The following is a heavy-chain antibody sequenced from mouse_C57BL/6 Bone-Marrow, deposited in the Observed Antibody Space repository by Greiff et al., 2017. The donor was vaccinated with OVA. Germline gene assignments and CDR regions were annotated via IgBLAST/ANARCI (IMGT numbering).Heavy chain of an antibody. J-gene: IGHJ3*01. CDR1: GYTFTDYN. CDR2: INPNNGGT. Sequence: EVQLVESGPELVKPGASVKIPCKASGYTFTDYNMDWVKQSHGKSLEWIGDINPNNGGTIYNQKFKGKATLTVDKSSSTAYMELRSLTSEDTAVYYCARFGKRAYWGQGTLVTVSA. V-gene: IGHV1-18*01. D-gene: IGHD2-1*01. CDR3: ARFGKRAY.